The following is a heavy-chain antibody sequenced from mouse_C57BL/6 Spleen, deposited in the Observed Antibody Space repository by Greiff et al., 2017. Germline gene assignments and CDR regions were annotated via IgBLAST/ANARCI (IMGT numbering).Heavy chain of an antibody. CDR1: GFTFSDYG. D-gene: IGHD4-1*01. CDR2: ISSGSSTI. Sequence: EVKLVESGGGLVKPGGSLKLSCAASGFTFSDYGMHWVRQAPEKGLEWVAYISSGSSTIYYADTVKGRFTISRDNAKNTLFLQMTSLRSEDTAMFYCARDWDLYYFDYWGQGTTLTVSS. J-gene: IGHJ2*01. V-gene: IGHV5-17*01. CDR3: ARDWDLYYFDY.